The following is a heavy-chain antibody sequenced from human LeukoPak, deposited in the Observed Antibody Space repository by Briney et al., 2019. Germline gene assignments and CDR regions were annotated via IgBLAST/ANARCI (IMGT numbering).Heavy chain of an antibody. CDR2: IYYSGSP. CDR1: GGSISSYY. CDR3: ARQTYSGYEHFDY. D-gene: IGHD5-12*01. J-gene: IGHJ4*02. Sequence: SETLSLTCTVSGGSISSYYWSWIRQPPGRGLEWIGYIYYSGSPNYNLSLKSRVTLSVDTSKNQFSLKLNSVTAADTAVYYCARQTYSGYEHFDYWGQGTHVIVSS. V-gene: IGHV4-59*08.